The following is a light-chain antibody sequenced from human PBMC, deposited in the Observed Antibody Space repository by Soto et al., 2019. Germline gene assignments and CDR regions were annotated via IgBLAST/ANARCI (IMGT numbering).Light chain of an antibody. V-gene: IGKV3-20*01. CDR3: QHYYGTSPSS. CDR2: GAS. Sequence: VLTQSPGTLSLSPGERATLSCRASQSVSSRLAWYQHKSGQAPRLLISGASRRATGIPDRFSGSGSGTDFSLPISSLEAEDFALYYCQHYYGTSPSSFGQGTRLEI. J-gene: IGKJ5*01. CDR1: QSVSSR.